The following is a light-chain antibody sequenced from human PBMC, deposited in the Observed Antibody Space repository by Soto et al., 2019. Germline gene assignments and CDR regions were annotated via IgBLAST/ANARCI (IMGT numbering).Light chain of an antibody. J-gene: IGKJ1*01. CDR3: PRDGSWRCT. Sequence: ENVMSQSPDTLSVTPGEGATLSCRASRSISKYLAWYQHQPGQAPRLLIYGASTRATGIPARFSGSGSGTEFTLTISRLQPEDFVVYYCPRDGSWRCTFGEGAKVDIK. CDR1: RSISKY. V-gene: IGKV3-15*01. CDR2: GAS.